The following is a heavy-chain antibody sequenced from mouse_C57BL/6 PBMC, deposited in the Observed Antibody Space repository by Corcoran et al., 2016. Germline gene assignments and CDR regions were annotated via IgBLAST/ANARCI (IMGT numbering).Heavy chain of an antibody. D-gene: IGHD2-3*01. CDR1: GYTFTTYG. CDR2: INTYSGVP. V-gene: IGHV9-3*01. CDR3: ARDGYYPPFAY. Sequence: QIQLVQSGPELKKPGETVKISCKASGYTFTTYGMSWVKQAPGKGLKWMGWINTYSGVPTYADDCKGRFAFSLETSASTAYLRINNLKNEETATYFCARDGYYPPFAYWGQGMLVTVSA. J-gene: IGHJ3*01.